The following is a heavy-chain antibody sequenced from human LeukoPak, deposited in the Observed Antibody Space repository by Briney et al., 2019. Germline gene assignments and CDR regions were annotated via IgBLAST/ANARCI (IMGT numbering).Heavy chain of an antibody. CDR3: AKDWRNGGDPLFDY. CDR1: GFTFSIHS. V-gene: IGHV3-7*05. D-gene: IGHD2-8*01. Sequence: PGGSLRLSCVVSGFTFSIHSMSWVRQAPGKGLEWVADITREGSAEYYVDSVKGRFSISRDDAKNSLYLQMNSLRAEDTAVYYCAKDWRNGGDPLFDYWGQGTVVTVSS. J-gene: IGHJ4*02. CDR2: ITREGSAE.